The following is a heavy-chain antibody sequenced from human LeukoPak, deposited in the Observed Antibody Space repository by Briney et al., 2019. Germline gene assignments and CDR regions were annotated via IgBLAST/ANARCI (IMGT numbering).Heavy chain of an antibody. CDR1: GYSISSGYY. CDR3: ARANYDFWSGYYPLDY. D-gene: IGHD3-3*01. V-gene: IGHV4-38-2*02. J-gene: IGHJ4*02. Sequence: PSETLSLTCTVSGYSISSGYYWGWIRQPPGKGLEWIGSIYHSGSTYYNPSLKSRVTISVDTSKNQFSLKLSSVTAADTVVYYCARANYDFWSGYYPLDYWGQGTLVTVSS. CDR2: IYHSGST.